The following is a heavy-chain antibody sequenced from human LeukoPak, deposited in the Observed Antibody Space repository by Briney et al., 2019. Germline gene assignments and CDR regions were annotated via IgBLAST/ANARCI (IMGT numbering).Heavy chain of an antibody. CDR2: IWYDGSNK. J-gene: IGHJ4*02. Sequence: GGSLRLSCAASGFTFSSYGMHWVRQAPGKGLEWVAVIWYDGSNKYYADSVKGRFTISRDDSKNTLYLQMNSLRAEDTAVYYCARDLRLRLRELSLYYFDYWGQGTLVTVSS. V-gene: IGHV3-33*01. CDR1: GFTFSSYG. D-gene: IGHD3-16*02. CDR3: ARDLRLRLRELSLYYFDY.